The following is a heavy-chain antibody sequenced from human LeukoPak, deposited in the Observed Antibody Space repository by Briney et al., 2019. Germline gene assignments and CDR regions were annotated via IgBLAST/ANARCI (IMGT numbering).Heavy chain of an antibody. CDR3: ARNPPRYFN. V-gene: IGHV3-7*05. CDR1: GXTFSSYW. D-gene: IGHD1-26*01. Sequence: HPGGSLRLSCAASGXTFSSYWMIWVRQAPGKGLEWVANIQQDGSEKYYVDSVKGRFTISRDNAKNSLYLQMNSLRAEDTAVYYCARNPPRYFNWGQGTLVTVSS. J-gene: IGHJ4*02. CDR2: IQQDGSEK.